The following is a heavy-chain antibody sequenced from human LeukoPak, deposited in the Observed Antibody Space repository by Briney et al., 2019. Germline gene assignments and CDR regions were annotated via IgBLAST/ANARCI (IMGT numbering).Heavy chain of an antibody. V-gene: IGHV3-23*01. CDR2: ISGSGGST. D-gene: IGHD6-13*01. Sequence: ETLSLTCTVSGGSISSYYWSWIRQPPGKGLEWVSAISGSGGSTYYADSVKGRFTISRDNSKNTLYLQMNSLRAEDTAVYYCAKVRGLSAAAGTDYWGQGTLVTVSS. CDR3: AKVRGLSAAAGTDY. J-gene: IGHJ4*02. CDR1: GGSISSYY.